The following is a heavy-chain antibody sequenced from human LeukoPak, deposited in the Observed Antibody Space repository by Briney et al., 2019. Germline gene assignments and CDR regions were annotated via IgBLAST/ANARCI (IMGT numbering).Heavy chain of an antibody. Sequence: GGSLRPSCAASGFTFSSYGMHWVRQAPGKGLEWVAVISYDGSNKYYADSVRGRFTISRDNSKNTVFLRMNSLRAEDTALYYCVKGPHIAVAGTTWHWWGQGTLVTVSS. J-gene: IGHJ4*02. CDR1: GFTFSSYG. CDR3: VKGPHIAVAGTTWHW. D-gene: IGHD6-19*01. V-gene: IGHV3-30*18. CDR2: ISYDGSNK.